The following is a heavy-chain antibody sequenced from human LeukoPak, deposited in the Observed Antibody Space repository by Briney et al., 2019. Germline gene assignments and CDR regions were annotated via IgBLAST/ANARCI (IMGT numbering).Heavy chain of an antibody. V-gene: IGHV1-69*13. D-gene: IGHD2-2*01. CDR3: ASPLLGYCSSTSCSPGGFDY. Sequence: ASVKVSCKASGGTFSSYAISWVRQAPGQGLEWMGGIIPIFGTANYAQKFQGRVTITADESTSTAYTELSSLRSEDTAVYYCASPLLGYCSSTSCSPGGFDYWGQGTLVTVSS. CDR2: IIPIFGTA. J-gene: IGHJ4*02. CDR1: GGTFSSYA.